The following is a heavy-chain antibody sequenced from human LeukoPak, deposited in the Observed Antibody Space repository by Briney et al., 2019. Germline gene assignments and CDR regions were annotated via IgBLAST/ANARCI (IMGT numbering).Heavy chain of an antibody. D-gene: IGHD5-18*01. Sequence: SETLSLTCAVYGGSFSGYYRSWIRQPPGKGLEWIGEINHSGSTNYNPSLKSRVTISVDTSKNQFSLKLSSVTAADTAVYYCARARVFGYGYCWFDPWGQGTLVTVSS. CDR1: GGSFSGYY. J-gene: IGHJ5*02. CDR3: ARARVFGYGYCWFDP. CDR2: INHSGST. V-gene: IGHV4-34*01.